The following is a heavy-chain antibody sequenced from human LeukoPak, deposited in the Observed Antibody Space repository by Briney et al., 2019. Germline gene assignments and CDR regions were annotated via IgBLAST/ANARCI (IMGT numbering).Heavy chain of an antibody. D-gene: IGHD3-10*01. Sequence: PSETLSLTCTVSGGSISSNSYYWGRIRQSPGKGLEWIGTIYYSGSTYYSPSLKSRVTISVDTSKNQFSLKLSSVTAADTAMYYCARNRYYYGSGNYGVPNWFDPWGQGTLVTVSS. V-gene: IGHV4-39*01. CDR3: ARNRYYYGSGNYGVPNWFDP. CDR1: GGSISSNSYY. CDR2: IYYSGST. J-gene: IGHJ5*02.